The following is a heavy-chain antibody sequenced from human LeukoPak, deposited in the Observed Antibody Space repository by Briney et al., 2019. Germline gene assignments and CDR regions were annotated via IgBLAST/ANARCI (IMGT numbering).Heavy chain of an antibody. D-gene: IGHD4-17*01. Sequence: GGSLRLSCTASGFTFGDYAMRWFRQAPGKGLEWVGFIRSKAYGGTTEYAASVKGRFTISRDDSKSIAYLQMNSLKTEDTAVYYCTRCDCGDYGRQPPAMDYWGQGTLVTVSS. CDR2: IRSKAYGGTT. J-gene: IGHJ4*02. V-gene: IGHV3-49*03. CDR3: TRCDCGDYGRQPPAMDY. CDR1: GFTFGDYA.